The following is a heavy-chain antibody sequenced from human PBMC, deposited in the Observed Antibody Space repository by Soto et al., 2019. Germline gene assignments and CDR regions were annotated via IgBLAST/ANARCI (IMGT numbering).Heavy chain of an antibody. D-gene: IGHD6-13*01. CDR1: GGSISSYY. CDR2: IYYSGST. J-gene: IGHJ6*02. Sequence: SETLSLTCTVSGGSISSYYWSWIRQPAGKGLEWIGYIYYSGSTNYNPSLKSRVTISVDTSKNQFSLKLSSVTAADTAVYYCARDQGIAAAGPVRTYYYYGMDVWGQGTTVTVSS. CDR3: ARDQGIAAAGPVRTYYYYGMDV. V-gene: IGHV4-59*01.